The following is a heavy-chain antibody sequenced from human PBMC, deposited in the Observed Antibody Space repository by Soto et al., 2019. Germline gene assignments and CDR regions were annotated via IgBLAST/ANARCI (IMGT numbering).Heavy chain of an antibody. Sequence: ASVKVSCKASGFSFMDYFMHWVRQAPGQGLEWMGIINPSGDRTDYAQKFQGRVTITRETSTSTVYMDLSSLRYEDTAVYYCLRDNSQNYWTPAAISWFYPWGQETPVTVSS. V-gene: IGHV1-46*01. J-gene: IGHJ5*02. CDR1: GFSFMDYF. CDR3: LRDNSQNYWTPAAISWFYP. CDR2: INPSGDRT. D-gene: IGHD6-25*01.